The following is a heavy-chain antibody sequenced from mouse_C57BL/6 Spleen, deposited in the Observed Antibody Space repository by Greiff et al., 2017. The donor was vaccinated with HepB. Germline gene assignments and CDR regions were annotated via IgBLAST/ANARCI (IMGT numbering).Heavy chain of an antibody. V-gene: IGHV5-9-1*02. D-gene: IGHD2-4*01. CDR2: ISSGGDYI. CDR3: TRDGCMIRGFAY. CDR1: GFTFSSYA. Sequence: EVQVVESGAGLVKPGGSLKLSCAASGFTFSSYAMSWVRQTPEKRLEWVAYISSGGDYIYYADTVKGRFTISRDNARNTLYLQMSSLKSEDTAIYYCTRDGCMIRGFAYWGQGTLVTVSA. J-gene: IGHJ3*01.